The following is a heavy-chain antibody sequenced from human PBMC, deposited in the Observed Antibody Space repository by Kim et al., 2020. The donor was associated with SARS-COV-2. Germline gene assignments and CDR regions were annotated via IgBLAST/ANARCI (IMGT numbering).Heavy chain of an antibody. CDR3: ARDITMVRGANYYYGMDV. D-gene: IGHD3-10*01. V-gene: IGHV1-46*01. CDR1: GYTFTSYY. CDR2: INPSGGST. J-gene: IGHJ6*02. Sequence: ASVKASCKASGYTFTSYYMHWVRQAPGQGLEWMGIINPSGGSTNYAQKFQGRVTMTRDTSTSTVYMELSSLRSEDTAVYYCARDITMVRGANYYYGMDVWGQGTTVTVSS.